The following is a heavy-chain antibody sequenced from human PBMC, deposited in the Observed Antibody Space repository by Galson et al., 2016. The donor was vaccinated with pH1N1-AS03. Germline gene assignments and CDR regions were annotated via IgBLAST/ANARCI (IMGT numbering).Heavy chain of an antibody. D-gene: IGHD1-14*01. CDR3: ARDGPGIVRANAH. J-gene: IGHJ1*01. CDR2: IIPIFGKP. Sequence: SVKVSCKASGDSFSSYAFTWVRLAPGQGLEWMGGIIPIFGKPQYAQKFQGRVTITADESTTTVYMDLSSLLFDDTAMYYCARDGPGIVRANAHWGQGTLVTVSS. V-gene: IGHV1-69*13. CDR1: GDSFSSYA.